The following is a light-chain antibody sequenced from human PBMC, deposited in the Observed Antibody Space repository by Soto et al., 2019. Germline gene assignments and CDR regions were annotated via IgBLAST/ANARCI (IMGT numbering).Light chain of an antibody. J-gene: IGLJ2*01. Sequence: QSVLTQPPSASGTPGQRVTISCSGSTSNIGSNYVYWYQQLPGTAPKLLIYRNNQRPSGVPDRFSGSKSGTSASLAISGLRSEDEADYYCAAWDDNLSGLFGGGTKVTVL. CDR1: TSNIGSNY. CDR3: AAWDDNLSGL. CDR2: RNN. V-gene: IGLV1-47*01.